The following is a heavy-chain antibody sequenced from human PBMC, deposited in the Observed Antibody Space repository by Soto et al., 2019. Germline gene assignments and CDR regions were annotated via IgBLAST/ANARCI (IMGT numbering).Heavy chain of an antibody. V-gene: IGHV3-23*01. CDR2: ISGSGGST. CDR3: AKDGLMTTVTTWWVY. J-gene: IGHJ4*02. D-gene: IGHD4-17*01. CDR1: GFTFSSYA. Sequence: GGSLRLSCAASGFTFSSYAMSWVRQAPGKGLEWVSAISGSGGSTYYADSVKGRFTISRDNSKNTLYLQMNSLRAEDTAVYYCAKDGLMTTVTTWWVYWGQGTLVTVSS.